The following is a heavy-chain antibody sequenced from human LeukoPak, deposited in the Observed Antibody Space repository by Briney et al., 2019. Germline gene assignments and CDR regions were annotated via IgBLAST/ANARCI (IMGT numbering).Heavy chain of an antibody. CDR3: ARHEYCGGDCSLYFDY. Sequence: SETLSLTCTVSGGSISSYYWSWIRQPPGKGLEWIGYIYYSGSTNYNPSLKSRVTISVDTSKNQFSLKLSSVTAADTAVYYCARHEYCGGDCSLYFDYWGQGTLVTVSS. D-gene: IGHD2-21*02. V-gene: IGHV4-59*08. CDR2: IYYSGST. J-gene: IGHJ4*02. CDR1: GGSISSYY.